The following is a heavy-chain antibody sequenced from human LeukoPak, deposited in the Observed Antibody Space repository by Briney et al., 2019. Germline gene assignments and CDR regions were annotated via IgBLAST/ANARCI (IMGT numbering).Heavy chain of an antibody. CDR3: AKDIQLST. CDR2: IWYDGSNK. Sequence: PGRSLRLSCAASGFSFSSYGMLWVRQAPGKGLEWVAVIWYDGSNKYYADSVKGRFTISRDNSKNTLSLQMNRLRVEDTAMYFCAKDIQLSTWGLGTMVTVSS. CDR1: GFSFSSYG. V-gene: IGHV3-33*06. J-gene: IGHJ3*01. D-gene: IGHD5-24*01.